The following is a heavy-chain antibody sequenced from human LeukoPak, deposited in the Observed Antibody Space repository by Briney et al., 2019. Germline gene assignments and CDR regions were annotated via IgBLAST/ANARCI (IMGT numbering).Heavy chain of an antibody. Sequence: GASVKVSCKASGYTFTGYYMHWVRQAPGQGLEWMGWINPNSGGTNYAQKFQGRVTMTRDTSISTAYMELSRLRSDDTAVYYCARGPGDLGVVTHDYYYMDVWGKGTTVTVSS. CDR1: GYTFTGYY. J-gene: IGHJ6*03. CDR2: INPNSGGT. D-gene: IGHD3-3*01. CDR3: ARGPGDLGVVTHDYYYMDV. V-gene: IGHV1-2*02.